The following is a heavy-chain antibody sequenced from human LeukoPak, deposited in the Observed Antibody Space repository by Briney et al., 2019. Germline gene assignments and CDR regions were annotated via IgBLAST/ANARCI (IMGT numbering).Heavy chain of an antibody. V-gene: IGHV4-34*01. J-gene: IGHJ5*02. CDR1: GGSFSGYY. CDR3: ARAVLRIAARRGRCNWFDP. Sequence: SETLSLTCAVYGGSFSGYYWSWIRQPPGKGLEWIGEINHSGSTNYNPSLKSRVTISVDTSKNQFSLKLSSVTAADTAVYYCARAVLRIAARRGRCNWFDPWGQGTLVTVSS. D-gene: IGHD6-6*01. CDR2: INHSGST.